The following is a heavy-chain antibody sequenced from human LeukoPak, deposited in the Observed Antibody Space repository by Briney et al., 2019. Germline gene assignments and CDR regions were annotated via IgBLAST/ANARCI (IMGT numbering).Heavy chain of an antibody. V-gene: IGHV4-39*07. CDR3: ARVLYGYSYGSDYYYYYMDV. Sequence: PSETLSLTCTVSGGSISSSSYYWGWIRQPPGKGLEWIGSIYYSGSTYYNPSLKSRVTISVDTSKNQFSLKLSSVTAADTAVYYCARVLYGYSYGSDYYYYYMDVWGKGTTVTVSS. J-gene: IGHJ6*03. CDR1: GGSISSSSYY. CDR2: IYYSGST. D-gene: IGHD5-18*01.